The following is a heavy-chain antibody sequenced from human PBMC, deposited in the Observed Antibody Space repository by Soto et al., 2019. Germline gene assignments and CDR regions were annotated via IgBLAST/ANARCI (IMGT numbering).Heavy chain of an antibody. CDR3: ARGGIAARRGGGNWFDP. J-gene: IGHJ5*02. V-gene: IGHV3-30-3*01. Sequence: QVQLVESGGGVVQPGRSLRLSCAASGFTFSSYAMHWVRQAPGKGLEWVAVISYDGSNKYYADSVKGRFTISRDNSKNPLDVQRNGPGAEDRAVYSWARGGIAARRGGGNWFDPWGQGTLVTVSS. CDR1: GFTFSSYA. CDR2: ISYDGSNK. D-gene: IGHD6-6*01.